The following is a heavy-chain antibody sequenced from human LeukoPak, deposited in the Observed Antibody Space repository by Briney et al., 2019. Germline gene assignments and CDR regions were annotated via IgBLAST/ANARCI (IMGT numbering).Heavy chain of an antibody. D-gene: IGHD4-23*01. CDR2: ISGYNGNT. CDR1: GYTFNIYG. J-gene: IGHJ4*02. CDR3: ARGDYGGSADY. Sequence: GASVKASCKASGYTFNIYGINWVRQAPGQGLEWMGWISGYNGNTKYAQKFQGRVTMTTDTSTSTAYMELRSLRSDDTAVFYCARGDYGGSADYWGQGTLVTVSS. V-gene: IGHV1-18*01.